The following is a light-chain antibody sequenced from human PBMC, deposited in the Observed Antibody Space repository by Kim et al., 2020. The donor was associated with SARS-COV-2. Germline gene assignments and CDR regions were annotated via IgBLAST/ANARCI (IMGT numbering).Light chain of an antibody. CDR2: DAS. V-gene: IGKV3-20*01. Sequence: LSPGERATLSCRASQSVSRSLLAWYQQKSGQTPRLLIFDASIRGTGIPDRFSGSGSGTDFALTISKVEPEDFAVYYCQQYASSPYTFGQGTKLEI. CDR3: QQYASSPYT. CDR1: QSVSRSL. J-gene: IGKJ2*01.